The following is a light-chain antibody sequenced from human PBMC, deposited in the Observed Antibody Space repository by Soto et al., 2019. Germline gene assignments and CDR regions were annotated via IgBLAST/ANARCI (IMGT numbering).Light chain of an antibody. CDR2: DFS. J-gene: IGLJ2*01. Sequence: QSVLTQPASVAGSPGQSITISCTGTSSDVGGYNYVSWYQQHPGKAPKLMIYDFSTRPSGVSNRFSGSKSGNTASLTISGLQAEDEADYYCSSYPSSSTVVFGGGTKLTVL. CDR1: SSDVGGYNY. V-gene: IGLV2-14*01. CDR3: SSYPSSSTVV.